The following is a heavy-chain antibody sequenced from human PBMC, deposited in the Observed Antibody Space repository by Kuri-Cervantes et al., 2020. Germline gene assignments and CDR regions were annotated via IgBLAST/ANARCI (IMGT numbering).Heavy chain of an antibody. J-gene: IGHJ4*02. D-gene: IGHD6-19*01. CDR3: ARVWEEQWLVFLDY. Sequence: GESLKISCAASGFTFRSYWMHWVRQVPGEGLVWVSRISSDGSNIIYADSVKGRFTISRDNARNTLYLQMNSLRAEDTAVYHCARVWEEQWLVFLDYWGQGTLVTVSS. CDR1: GFTFRSYW. CDR2: ISSDGSNI. V-gene: IGHV3-74*01.